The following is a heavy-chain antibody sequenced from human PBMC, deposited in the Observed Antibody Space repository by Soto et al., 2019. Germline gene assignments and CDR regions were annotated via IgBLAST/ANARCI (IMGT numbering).Heavy chain of an antibody. V-gene: IGHV4-4*02. J-gene: IGHJ4*02. Sequence: QVQLQESGPGLVKPSGTLSLTCTVSGASISSTSSYDWWSWVRQPPGKGLEWIGEIFHSGSTNYNPSIKSRVTMSVDKSKNQFSLRLSSVTAADTAVYYCAKMVGATLVDYWGQGSLVTVSS. D-gene: IGHD1-26*01. CDR1: GASISSTSSYDW. CDR3: AKMVGATLVDY. CDR2: IFHSGST.